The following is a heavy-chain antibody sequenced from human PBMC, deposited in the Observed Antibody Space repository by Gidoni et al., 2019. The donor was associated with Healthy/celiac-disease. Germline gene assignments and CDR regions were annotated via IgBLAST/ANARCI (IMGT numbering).Heavy chain of an antibody. CDR1: GFTFSCYA. D-gene: IGHD4-4*01. J-gene: IGHJ4*02. V-gene: IGHV3-30-3*01. CDR2: ISYYGSNK. Sequence: QVQLVESGGGVVQPGRSLRLPRAASGFTFSCYAMHWVRQAPGKGLEWVAVISYYGSNKYYADSVKGRFTISRDNSKNTLYLQMNSLRAEDTAVYYCARDISNGSFWGQGTLVTVSS. CDR3: ARDISNGSF.